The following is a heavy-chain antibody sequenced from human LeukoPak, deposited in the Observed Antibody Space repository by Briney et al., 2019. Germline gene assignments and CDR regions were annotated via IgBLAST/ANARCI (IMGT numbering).Heavy chain of an antibody. D-gene: IGHD3-9*01. CDR2: IYYSGST. Sequence: PSETLSLTCSISGGSMNSYYWSWIRQSPGKGLEWIGYIYYSGSTNYNPSLKSRVTISVDTSKNQFSLKLSSVTAADTAVYYCARHVWLQPFDYWGQGTLVTVSS. CDR3: ARHVWLQPFDY. V-gene: IGHV4-59*08. CDR1: GGSMNSYY. J-gene: IGHJ4*02.